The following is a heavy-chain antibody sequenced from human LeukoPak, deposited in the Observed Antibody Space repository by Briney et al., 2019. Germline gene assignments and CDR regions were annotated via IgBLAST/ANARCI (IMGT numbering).Heavy chain of an antibody. CDR3: ARDHGIAAAGPFDY. D-gene: IGHD6-13*01. CDR1: GYTFTSYG. CDR2: ISAYNGNT. J-gene: IGHJ4*02. Sequence: ASVKVSCKASGYTFTSYGISWVRQAPGQGLEWMGWISAYNGNTNYAQKLQGRVTMTTDTSTSTAYMELRRLRSDDTAVYYCARDHGIAAAGPFDYWGQGTLVTVSS. V-gene: IGHV1-18*01.